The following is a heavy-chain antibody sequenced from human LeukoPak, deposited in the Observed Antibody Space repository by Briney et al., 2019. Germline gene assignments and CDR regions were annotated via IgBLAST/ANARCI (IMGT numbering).Heavy chain of an antibody. CDR3: ASLNWFDP. CDR2: ISYDGSNK. J-gene: IGHJ5*02. V-gene: IGHV3-30*04. Sequence: GGPLRLSCAASGFTFSSYAMYWVRQAPGKGLEWVAVISYDGSNKYYADSVKGRFTISRDNSKNTLYLQMNSLRAEDTAVYYCASLNWFDPWGQGTLVTVSS. CDR1: GFTFSSYA.